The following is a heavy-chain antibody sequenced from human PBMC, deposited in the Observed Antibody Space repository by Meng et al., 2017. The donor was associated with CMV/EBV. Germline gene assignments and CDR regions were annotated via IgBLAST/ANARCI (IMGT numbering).Heavy chain of an antibody. V-gene: IGHV4-39*07. J-gene: IGHJ6*02. CDR3: AREAVDDFWSGYYYYGMDV. Sequence: GSLRLSCTVSGGSISSSSYYWGWIRQPPGKGLEWIGSIYYSGSTYYNPSLKSRVTISVDTAKNQFSLKLSSVTAADTAVYYCAREAVDDFWSGYYYYGMDVWGQGTTVTVSS. CDR1: GGSISSSSYY. D-gene: IGHD3-3*01. CDR2: IYYSGST.